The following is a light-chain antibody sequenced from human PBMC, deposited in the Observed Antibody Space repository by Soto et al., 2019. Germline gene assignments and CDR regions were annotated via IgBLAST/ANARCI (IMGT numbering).Light chain of an antibody. CDR3: QHYGSSQT. CDR2: GAS. J-gene: IGKJ1*01. V-gene: IGKV3-20*01. CDR1: QSVSSSY. Sequence: EIVLTQSPGTLSLSPGERATLSCRASQSVSSSYLAWYQQKPGQAPRLLIYGASSRATGIPDRFSGGGSGTDFPLPISRLEPEDFAVYYCQHYGSSQTFGQGTKVEIK.